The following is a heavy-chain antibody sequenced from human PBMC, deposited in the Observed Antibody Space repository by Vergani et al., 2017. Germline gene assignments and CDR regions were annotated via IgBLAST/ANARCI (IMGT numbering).Heavy chain of an antibody. V-gene: IGHV3-30*04. CDR1: GFTFSSYA. Sequence: QVQLVESGGGVVQPGRSLRLSCAASGFTFSSYAMHWVRQAPGKGLEWVAVISYDGSNKYYADSVKGRFTISRDNSKNTLYLQMNSLRAEDTAVYYCARDVSSVHPYYMDVWGKGTTVTVS. CDR2: ISYDGSNK. D-gene: IGHD6-13*01. CDR3: ARDVSSVHPYYMDV. J-gene: IGHJ6*03.